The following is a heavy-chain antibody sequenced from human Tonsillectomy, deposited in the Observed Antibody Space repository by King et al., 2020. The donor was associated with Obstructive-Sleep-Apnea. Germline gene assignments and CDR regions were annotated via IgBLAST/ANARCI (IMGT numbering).Heavy chain of an antibody. Sequence: VQLVGSGAEVKKPGVSVMVSCKASGYTFTSSYIHWVRQAPGQGLEWMGIIRPRDSSIFYAQKFQGRVTLTSDTSTSTVYMELSSLRPEDTAVYYCARDPGSSGFDIWGPGTMVTVSS. CDR2: IRPRDSSI. CDR3: ARDPGSSGFDI. V-gene: IGHV1-46*01. D-gene: IGHD2-2*01. CDR1: GYTFTSSY. J-gene: IGHJ3*02.